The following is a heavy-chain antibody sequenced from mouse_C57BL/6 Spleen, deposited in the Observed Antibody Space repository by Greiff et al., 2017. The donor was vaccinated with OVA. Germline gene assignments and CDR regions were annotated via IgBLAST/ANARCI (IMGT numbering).Heavy chain of an antibody. J-gene: IGHJ4*01. V-gene: IGHV1-80*01. D-gene: IGHD2-4*01. Sequence: QVQLQQSGAELVKPGASVKISCKASGYAFSSYWMNWVKQRPGKGLEWIGQIYPGDGDTNYNGKFKGKATLTADKSSSTAYMQRSSLTSEDSAVYFCARGLPDYAMDYWGQGTSVTVSS. CDR1: GYAFSSYW. CDR3: ARGLPDYAMDY. CDR2: IYPGDGDT.